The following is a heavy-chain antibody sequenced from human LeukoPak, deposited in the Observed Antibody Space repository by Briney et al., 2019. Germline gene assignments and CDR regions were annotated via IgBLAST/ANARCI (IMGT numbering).Heavy chain of an antibody. CDR1: GFTFNVAW. J-gene: IGHJ4*02. CDR3: ARGRGPRETPYYFDY. D-gene: IGHD1-26*01. V-gene: IGHV3-30-3*01. CDR2: ISYDGSNK. Sequence: PGGSLRLSCAASGFTFNVAWMSWVRQTPGKGLEWVAVISYDGSNKYYADSVKGRFTISRDNSKNTLYLQMNSLRAEDTAVYYCARGRGPRETPYYFDYWGQGTLVTVSS.